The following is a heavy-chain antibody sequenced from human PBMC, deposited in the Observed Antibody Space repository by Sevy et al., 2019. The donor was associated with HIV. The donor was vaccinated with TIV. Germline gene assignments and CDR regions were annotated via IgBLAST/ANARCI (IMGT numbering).Heavy chain of an antibody. CDR3: ARLVSCGGDCYYLDS. D-gene: IGHD2-21*02. CDR2: ISHDERYK. J-gene: IGHJ4*02. CDR1: GFSFSDYD. V-gene: IGHV3-30*01. Sequence: GCSLRLSCAASGFSFSDYDMHWVRQAPGKGLDWVAVISHDERYKNYAESVKVRFTISRDNFKNTLFLQMDSLRPEDTAVYFCARLVSCGGDCYYLDSWGQGALVTVSS.